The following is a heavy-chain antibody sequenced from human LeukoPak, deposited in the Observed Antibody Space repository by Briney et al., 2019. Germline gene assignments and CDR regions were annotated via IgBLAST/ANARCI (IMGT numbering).Heavy chain of an antibody. V-gene: IGHV1-46*01. CDR1: GYTFTSYN. J-gene: IGHJ4*02. CDR2: TNPSGGST. CDR3: AREGAYYYDSSGYLFDY. D-gene: IGHD3-22*01. Sequence: GASVKVSCKASGYTFTSYNMHWVRQAPGQGLEWMGLTNPSGGSTSYAQKFQGRVTMTRDTSTSTVYMELSSLRSEDTGVYYRAREGAYYYDSSGYLFDYWGQGTLVTVSS.